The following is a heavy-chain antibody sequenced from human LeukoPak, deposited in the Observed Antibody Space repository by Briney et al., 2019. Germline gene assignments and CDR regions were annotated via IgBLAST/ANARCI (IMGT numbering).Heavy chain of an antibody. CDR2: SSSSTLKI. J-gene: IGHJ4*02. Sequence: GGSLRLSCAASVFTFSKYAMTWVRQAPGKGLKGVTASSSSTLKIYYANSVKGRFTISRDNSKNTPYLQMSSLRAEDTAVYYCAKRIMTTMTDLVVFDYWGQGTLVTVSS. CDR1: VFTFSKYA. V-gene: IGHV3-23*01. CDR3: AKRIMTTMTDLVVFDY. D-gene: IGHD4-17*01.